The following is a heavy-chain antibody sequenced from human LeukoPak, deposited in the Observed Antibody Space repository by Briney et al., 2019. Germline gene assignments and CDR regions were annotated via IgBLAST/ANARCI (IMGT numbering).Heavy chain of an antibody. CDR2: IYYSGST. D-gene: IGHD3-22*01. Sequence: SETLSLTCTVSGGSISSSSYYWGWIRQPPGKGLEWIGSIYYSGSTYYNPSLKSRVTISVDTSKSQFSLKLSSVTAADTAVYYCARIAPRYYDSSGYHYYFDYWGQGTLVTVSS. CDR1: GGSISSSSYY. J-gene: IGHJ4*02. V-gene: IGHV4-39*07. CDR3: ARIAPRYYDSSGYHYYFDY.